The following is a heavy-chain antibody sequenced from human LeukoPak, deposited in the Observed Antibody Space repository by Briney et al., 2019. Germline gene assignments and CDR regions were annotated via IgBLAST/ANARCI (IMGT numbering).Heavy chain of an antibody. CDR2: IFYSWST. CDR1: GGSMNNYY. CDR3: ARLRGNYFPDY. J-gene: IGHJ4*02. Sequence: SETLSLTCTVSGGSMNNYYWTWIRQSPGKGLEWIAYIFYSWSTNYNPSLKSRVTISADTSKNQFSLKLNSVTAADTAVYYCARLRGNYFPDYWGQGTLVTVSS. D-gene: IGHD2/OR15-2a*01. V-gene: IGHV4-59*01.